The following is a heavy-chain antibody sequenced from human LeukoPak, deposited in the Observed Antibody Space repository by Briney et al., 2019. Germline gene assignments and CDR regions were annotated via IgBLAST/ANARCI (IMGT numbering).Heavy chain of an antibody. J-gene: IGHJ4*02. CDR2: ISSRPSDM. CDR3: ARAWATGPDY. Sequence: GGSLRLSCAASGFSFKTFTMNWVRQAPGKGLEWVSSISSRPSDMYYADSVKGRFTISRDNAKNSLYLQMNSLRDEDTAVYYCARAWATGPDYWGQGTLVTVSS. D-gene: IGHD3-9*01. V-gene: IGHV3-21*01. CDR1: GFSFKTFT.